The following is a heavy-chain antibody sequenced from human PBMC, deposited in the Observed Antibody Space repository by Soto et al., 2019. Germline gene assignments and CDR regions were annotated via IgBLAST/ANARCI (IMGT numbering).Heavy chain of an antibody. V-gene: IGHV1-3*01. CDR3: VRDYASDSGVLLDF. CDR1: GYSFTHYV. CDR2: IGAGDGKT. J-gene: IGHJ4*02. Sequence: QVQLVQSGTEVKKPGASVKVSCKASGYSFTHYVIHWVRQAPGQRLEWMGWIGAGDGKTYYSQNFQGRVTITKDTSETTAYMELSRLIPEDTAVYYCVRDYASDSGVLLDFWGQGTLVTVSS. D-gene: IGHD3-22*01.